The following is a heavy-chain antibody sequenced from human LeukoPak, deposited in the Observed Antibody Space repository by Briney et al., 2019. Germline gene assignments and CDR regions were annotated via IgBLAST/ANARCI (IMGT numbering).Heavy chain of an antibody. CDR2: IWYDGSNK. CDR3: ARDSYYYDSSGSLDY. CDR1: GFTFSSYG. J-gene: IGHJ4*02. D-gene: IGHD3-22*01. V-gene: IGHV3-33*01. Sequence: GGSLRLPCAASGFTFSSYGMHWVRQAPGKGLEWVAVIWYDGSNKYYADSVKGRFTISRDNSKNTLYLQMNSLRAEDTAVYYCARDSYYYDSSGSLDYWGQGTLVTVSS.